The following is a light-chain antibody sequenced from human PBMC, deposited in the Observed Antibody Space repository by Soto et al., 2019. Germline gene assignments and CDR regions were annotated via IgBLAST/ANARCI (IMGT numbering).Light chain of an antibody. CDR2: GAS. Sequence: EIVLTQSPGTLSLSPRERATLSCRASQSVSSRNLAWYQQKPGQAPRLLSYGASNRATGIPDRFSGSGSVTDFTLTINRLEPEDFAVYYCQQYSDLPYTFGQGTKLEVK. CDR1: QSVSSRN. V-gene: IGKV3-20*01. CDR3: QQYSDLPYT. J-gene: IGKJ2*01.